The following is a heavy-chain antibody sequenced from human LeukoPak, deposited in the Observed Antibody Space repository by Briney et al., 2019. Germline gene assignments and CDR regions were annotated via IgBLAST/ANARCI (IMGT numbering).Heavy chain of an antibody. D-gene: IGHD2-15*01. Sequence: KPSETLSLTCTVSGGSISSSNYYWGWIRQPPGKGLEWIGNIHYSGSTYYNPSLKSRVAISVDTSKNQLSLKLSSVTAADTAVYYCARLLGDCSGGRCYFFDYWGQGTLVTVSS. CDR1: GGSISSSNYY. V-gene: IGHV4-39*01. CDR2: IHYSGST. J-gene: IGHJ4*02. CDR3: ARLLGDCSGGRCYFFDY.